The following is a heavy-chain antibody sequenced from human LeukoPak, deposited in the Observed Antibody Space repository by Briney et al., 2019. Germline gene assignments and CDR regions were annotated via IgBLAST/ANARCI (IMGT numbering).Heavy chain of an antibody. D-gene: IGHD5-18*01. V-gene: IGHV3-53*04. CDR3: ARDAGYSYGLDYYYYGMDV. J-gene: IGHJ6*02. CDR2: IYSGGST. Sequence: GGSLRLSCAASGFTVSSNYMSWVRQAPGKGLEWVSVIYSGGSTYYADSVKGRFTTSRHNSKNTLYLQMNSMRAEDTAVYYCARDAGYSYGLDYYYYGMDVWGQGTTVTVSS. CDR1: GFTVSSNY.